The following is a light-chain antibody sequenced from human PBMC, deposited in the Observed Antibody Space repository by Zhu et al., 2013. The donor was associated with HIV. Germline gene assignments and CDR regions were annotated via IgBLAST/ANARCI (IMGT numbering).Light chain of an antibody. CDR1: DSNIGTNR. CDR2: DND. Sequence: QSILIQPPSASDIPGQRVTISCSGGDSNIGTNRVFWYQQFPGAAPKVLIYDNDQRPSGVPGRFSASVSGTSASLDISGLQDDDEADYYCASWDDDLRALVFGGGTRVTVL. J-gene: IGLJ2*01. V-gene: IGLV1-47*02. CDR3: ASWDDDLRALV.